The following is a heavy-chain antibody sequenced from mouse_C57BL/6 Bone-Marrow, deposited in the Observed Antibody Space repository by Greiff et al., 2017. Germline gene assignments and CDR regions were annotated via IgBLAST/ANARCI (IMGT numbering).Heavy chain of an antibody. CDR2: IHPNSGST. CDR3: ARSYYYGTWYFDV. D-gene: IGHD1-1*01. Sequence: QVQLQQPGAELVKPGASVKLSCKASVYTFTSYWMHWVKQRPGQGLEWIGMIHPNSGSTNYNEKFKSKATLTVDKSSSTAYMQLSSLTSEDSAVYYCARSYYYGTWYFDVWGTGTTVTVSS. V-gene: IGHV1-64*01. J-gene: IGHJ1*03. CDR1: VYTFTSYW.